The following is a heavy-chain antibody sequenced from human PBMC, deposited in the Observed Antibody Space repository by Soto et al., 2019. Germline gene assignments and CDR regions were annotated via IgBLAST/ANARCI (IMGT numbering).Heavy chain of an antibody. V-gene: IGHV1-69*13. CDR1: GGTFSSYA. CDR2: IIPIFGTA. Sequence: SSVKVSCKASGGTFSSYAISWVRQAPGQGLEWMGGIIPIFGTANYAQKFQGRVTITADESTSTAYMELSSLRSEDTAVYYCASFRYCSSTSCYDFWCGYVYYWG. CDR3: ASFRYCSSTSCYDFWCGYVYY. J-gene: IGHJ4*01. D-gene: IGHD2-2*01.